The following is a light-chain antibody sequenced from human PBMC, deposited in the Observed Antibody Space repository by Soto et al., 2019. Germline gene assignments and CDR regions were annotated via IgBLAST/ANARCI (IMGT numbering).Light chain of an antibody. V-gene: IGKV3-11*01. CDR2: DVS. CDR1: QNISNY. J-gene: IGKJ1*01. Sequence: IVLTQSPATLSLSPGKRASLSCRASQNISNYLIWYQQKPGQAPRLLIYDVSNRATGIPARFSGSGSTTDFFITISIIQHEDFSFYYCQQSSNWPRTFGQGTKVEVK. CDR3: QQSSNWPRT.